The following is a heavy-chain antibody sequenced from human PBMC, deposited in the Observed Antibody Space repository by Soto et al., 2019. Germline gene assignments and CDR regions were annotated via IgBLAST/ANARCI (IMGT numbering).Heavy chain of an antibody. CDR1: GFTFTSSA. J-gene: IGHJ6*02. Sequence: GASVKVSCKASGFTFTSSAVQWVRQARGQRREGVGWIVVGSGNTNYAQKFQERVTITRDMSTSTAYMELSSLRSEDTAVYYCAADLMITFGGVINYYYGMDVWGQGTTVTVSS. D-gene: IGHD3-16*01. CDR3: AADLMITFGGVINYYYGMDV. V-gene: IGHV1-58*01. CDR2: IVVGSGNT.